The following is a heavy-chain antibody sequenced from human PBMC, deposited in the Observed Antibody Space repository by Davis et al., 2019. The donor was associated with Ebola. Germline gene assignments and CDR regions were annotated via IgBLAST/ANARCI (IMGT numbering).Heavy chain of an antibody. D-gene: IGHD3-10*01. J-gene: IGHJ4*02. Sequence: PSETLSPTCTVSGVSISRHYGSWIRQPPGKRLEWFGSIYYTGNAYYNSSLASRATISVDTSKNQFSLKLTSVTAADTAMYYCSERGSSVWGQGTLVTVSS. CDR2: IYYTGNA. CDR1: GVSISRHY. CDR3: SERGSSV. V-gene: IGHV4-59*03.